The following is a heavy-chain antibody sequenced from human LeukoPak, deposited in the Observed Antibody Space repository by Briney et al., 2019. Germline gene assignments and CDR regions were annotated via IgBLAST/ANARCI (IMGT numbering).Heavy chain of an antibody. CDR2: IKQDGSEK. V-gene: IGHV3-7*01. D-gene: IGHD4-17*01. CDR1: GFTFSSYW. CDR3: AKTTVRPHKYYFDY. Sequence: GGSLRLSCAASGFTFSSYWMSRVRQAPGKGLEWVANIKQDGSEKYYVDSVKGRFTISRDNAKNSLYLQMNSLRAEDTAVYYCAKTTVRPHKYYFDYWGQGTLVTVSS. J-gene: IGHJ4*02.